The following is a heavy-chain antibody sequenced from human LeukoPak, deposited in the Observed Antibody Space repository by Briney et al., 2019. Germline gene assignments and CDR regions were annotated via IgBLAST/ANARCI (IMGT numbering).Heavy chain of an antibody. D-gene: IGHD6-19*01. J-gene: IGHJ4*02. Sequence: GASVKVSCKVSGYTLTELSMHWVRQAPGKGFEWMGGFDPEDGETIYAQKFQGRVTMTEDTSTDTAYMELSSLRSEDTAVYYCASRQRAIAVAGTMSADYWGQGTLVTVSS. V-gene: IGHV1-24*01. CDR3: ASRQRAIAVAGTMSADY. CDR2: FDPEDGET. CDR1: GYTLTELS.